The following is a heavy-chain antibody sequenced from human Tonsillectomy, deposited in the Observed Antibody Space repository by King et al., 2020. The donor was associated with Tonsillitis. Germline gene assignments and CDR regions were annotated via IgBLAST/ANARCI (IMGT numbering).Heavy chain of an antibody. D-gene: IGHD2-15*01. CDR2: INRDGSET. V-gene: IGHV3-7*01. Sequence: VQLVESGGGLVQPGGSLRLSCAASGFTFSTYWLTWVRQAPGKGLEWVANINRDGSETYYVDSVKGRFTVSRDNAENSLYLKMHSLRAEDTAIYYCARYYSPALSGSWDDAFDLWGQGTMVTVSS. J-gene: IGHJ3*01. CDR3: ARYYSPALSGSWDDAFDL. CDR1: GFTFSTYW.